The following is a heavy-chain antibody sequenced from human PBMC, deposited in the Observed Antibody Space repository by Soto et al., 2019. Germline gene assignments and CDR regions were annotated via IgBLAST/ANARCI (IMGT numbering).Heavy chain of an antibody. V-gene: IGHV1-8*01. CDR1: GYTFTSYD. CDR3: ARGRAVGFDP. Sequence: QVQLVQSGAEVKKPGASVKVSCKASGYTFTSYDINWVRQATGQGLEWMGWMNPNSGNTGYAQKVQGRVTMTRTTSISTSYMALSSLRDDDSAVYYCARGRAVGFDPWGQGPLVTVSS. CDR2: MNPNSGNT. J-gene: IGHJ5*02. D-gene: IGHD2-15*01.